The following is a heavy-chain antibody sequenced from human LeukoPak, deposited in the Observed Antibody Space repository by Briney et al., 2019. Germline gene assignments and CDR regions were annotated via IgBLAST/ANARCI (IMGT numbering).Heavy chain of an antibody. CDR1: GFTFSSYA. V-gene: IGHV3-23*01. Sequence: PGGSLRLSCAASGFTFSSYAMSWVRQAPGKGLEWVSAISGSGGSTYYADSVKGRFTISRDNAKNSLFLQMNSLRAEDTAVYYCVREYPDLFDYWGQGTLVTVSS. CDR3: VREYPDLFDY. CDR2: ISGSGGST. J-gene: IGHJ4*02.